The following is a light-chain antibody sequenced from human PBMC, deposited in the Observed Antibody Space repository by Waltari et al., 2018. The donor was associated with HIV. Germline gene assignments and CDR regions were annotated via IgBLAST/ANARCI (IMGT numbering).Light chain of an antibody. CDR3: QQCSGSCT. V-gene: IGKV3-20*01. Sequence: EVLLIQSPDALSLSPGDRASLSCRASQSVDDHHLAWYRQLRGQPPRLLIYGASIRAPGVSDRFSGGGSGKEFILNITRLEPEDFAVYFCQQCSGSCTFGQGT. CDR2: GAS. J-gene: IGKJ2*02. CDR1: QSVDDHH.